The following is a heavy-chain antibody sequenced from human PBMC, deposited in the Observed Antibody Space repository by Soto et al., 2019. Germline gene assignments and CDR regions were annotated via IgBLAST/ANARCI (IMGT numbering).Heavy chain of an antibody. J-gene: IGHJ4*02. CDR1: GYTFTGYY. D-gene: IGHD3-3*01. CDR2: INPNSGGT. CDR3: ARGAYNYDFWSGPNDY. Sequence: GASVKVSCKASGYTFTGYYMHWVRQAPGQGLEWMGWINPNSGGTNYAQKFQGRVTMTRDTSISTAYMELSRLRSDDTAVYYCARGAYNYDFWSGPNDYWGQGTLVTVSS. V-gene: IGHV1-2*02.